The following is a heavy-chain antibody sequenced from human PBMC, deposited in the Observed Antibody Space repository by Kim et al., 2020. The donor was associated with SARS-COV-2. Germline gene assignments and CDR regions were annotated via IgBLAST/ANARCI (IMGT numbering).Heavy chain of an antibody. J-gene: IGHJ4*02. CDR3: ARAPYYDMSPKY. Sequence: SVKVSCKASGGTFSSYAISWVRQAPGQGLEWMGGIIPIFGTANYAQKFQGRVTITADESTRTAYMELSSLRSENTAVYYCARAPYYDMSPKYWGQGTLFTVSS. CDR1: GGTFSSYA. CDR2: IIPIFGTA. D-gene: IGHD3-22*01. V-gene: IGHV1-69*13.